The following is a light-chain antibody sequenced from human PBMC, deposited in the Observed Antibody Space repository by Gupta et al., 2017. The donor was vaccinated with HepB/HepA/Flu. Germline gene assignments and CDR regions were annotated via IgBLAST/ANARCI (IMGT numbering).Light chain of an antibody. CDR2: WAS. CDR1: QSVLFSSENKNY. CDR3: QQYYSSPRT. Sequence: DIVMTQSPDSLAVSLGERATINCKSSQSVLFSSENKNYLAWYQHKPGQPPKLLIYWASTRESGVPDRFSGRGSGTDFTLTISILQAEDVAVYYCQQYYSSPRTFGQGTKVEIK. V-gene: IGKV4-1*01. J-gene: IGKJ1*01.